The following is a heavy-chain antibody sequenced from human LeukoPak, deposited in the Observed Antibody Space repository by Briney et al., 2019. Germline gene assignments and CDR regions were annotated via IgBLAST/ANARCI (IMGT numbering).Heavy chain of an antibody. J-gene: IGHJ4*02. CDR1: GFNFNSKW. CDR2: INQDGSEK. Sequence: GGSLRLSCAASGFNFNSKWMTWVRQAPGKGLEWVANINQDGSEKYHGDSVKGRFTISRDNAKSSLFLEMSSLRAEDTAVYYCADPPSDFWGQGTLVAVSS. V-gene: IGHV3-7*01. CDR3: ADPPSDF.